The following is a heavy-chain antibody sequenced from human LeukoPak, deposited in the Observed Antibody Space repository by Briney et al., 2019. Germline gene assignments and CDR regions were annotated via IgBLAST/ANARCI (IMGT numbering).Heavy chain of an antibody. V-gene: IGHV1-18*01. CDR1: GYTFTSYG. J-gene: IGHJ5*02. CDR2: ISAYNGNT. CDR3: ARGLYYDFWSGYRWWFDP. D-gene: IGHD3-3*01. Sequence: ASVKVSCTASGYTFTSYGISWVRQAPGQGLEWMGWISAYNGNTNYAQKLQGRVTMTTDTSTSTAYMELRSLRSDDTAVYYCARGLYYDFWSGYRWWFDPWGQGTLVTVSS.